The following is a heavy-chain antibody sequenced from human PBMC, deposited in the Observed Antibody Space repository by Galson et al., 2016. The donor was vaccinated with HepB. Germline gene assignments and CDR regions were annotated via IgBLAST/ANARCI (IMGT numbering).Heavy chain of an antibody. J-gene: IGHJ4*02. V-gene: IGHV4-31*03. CDR3: ARGVGRVFGLVIIGGDYFDH. CDR2: IYYSGTT. D-gene: IGHD3/OR15-3a*01. Sequence: TLSLTCTVSGGSISSGGYYWSWIRQHPGKGLGWIGYIYYSGTTYYNPSLKSRVTISVDTSKNQFSLKRSSVTAADTAVSYWARGVGRVFGLVIIGGDYFDHWGQGALVTVSS. CDR1: GGSISSGGYY.